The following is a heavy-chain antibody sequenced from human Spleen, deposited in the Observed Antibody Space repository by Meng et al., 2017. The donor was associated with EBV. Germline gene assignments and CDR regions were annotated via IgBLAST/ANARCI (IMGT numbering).Heavy chain of an antibody. CDR1: GYIFNTYG. CDR3: ARLRGSGTYSTY. CDR2: VSTFNGNT. V-gene: IGHV1-18*01. D-gene: IGHD3-10*01. Sequence: QVQLMQSGAEVKKPXXSVKVSCKASGYIFNTYGISWVRQAPGQGLEWMGWVSTFNGNTNYAQKFQDRVTLTADTTTSTVYMELRSLRSDDTAVYYCARLRGSGTYSTYWGQGTLGTVSS. J-gene: IGHJ4*02.